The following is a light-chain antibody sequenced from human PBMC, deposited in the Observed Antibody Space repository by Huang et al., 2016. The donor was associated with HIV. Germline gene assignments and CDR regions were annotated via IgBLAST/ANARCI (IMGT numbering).Light chain of an antibody. CDR3: LQDYNYPCT. J-gene: IGKJ1*01. CDR2: SAS. V-gene: IGKV1-6*01. CDR1: QGIRND. Sequence: AIQMTQSPSSLSASVGDRVTITCRASQGIRNDLGWYQQKPGKAPKLLIYSASGVQCGVPSRFSGSGSDTNFTLTISSRQPEDIATYYCLQDYNYPCTFGQGTKVEIK.